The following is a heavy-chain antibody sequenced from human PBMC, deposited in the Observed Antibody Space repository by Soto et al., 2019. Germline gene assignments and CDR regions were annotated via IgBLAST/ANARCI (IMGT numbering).Heavy chain of an antibody. Sequence: QVQLQESGPGLVKPSQTLSLTCTVSGGSISSGDYYWSWIRQDPGKGLEWIGYIYYSGSTYYNPSLRSRVTISVDTSKNQFSLKLSSVTAADTAVYYCAREQSSSFDFDIWGQGTMVTVSS. CDR1: GGSISSGDYY. D-gene: IGHD6-6*01. J-gene: IGHJ3*02. V-gene: IGHV4-31*03. CDR3: AREQSSSFDFDI. CDR2: IYYSGST.